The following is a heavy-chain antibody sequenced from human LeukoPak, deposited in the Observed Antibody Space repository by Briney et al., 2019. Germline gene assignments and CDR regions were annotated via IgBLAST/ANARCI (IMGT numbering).Heavy chain of an antibody. J-gene: IGHJ4*02. CDR3: ARNGGDYRNGGEYCSGTSCYLR. CDR1: GFTFSSYA. CDR2: ISYDGSNK. V-gene: IGHV3-30-3*01. D-gene: IGHD2-2*01. Sequence: GRSLRLSCAASGFTFSSYAMHWVRQAPGKGLEWVAVISYDGSNKYYADSVKGRFTISRDNSKNTQYLQMNSLKTEDTAVYYCARNGGDYRNGGEYCSGTSCYLRWGQGTLVTVSS.